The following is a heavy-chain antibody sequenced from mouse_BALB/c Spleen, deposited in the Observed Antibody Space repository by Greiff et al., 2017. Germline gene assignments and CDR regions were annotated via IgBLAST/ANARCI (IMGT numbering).Heavy chain of an antibody. V-gene: IGHV2-9*02. CDR3: ARVPYGNPPYAMDY. J-gene: IGHJ4*01. CDR1: GFSLTSYG. CDR2: IWAGGST. D-gene: IGHD2-10*02. Sequence: VMLVESGPGLVAPSQSLSITCTVSGFSLTSYGVHWVRQPPGKGLEWLGVIWAGGSTNYNSALMSRLSISKDNSKSQVFLKMNSLQTDDTAMYYCARVPYGNPPYAMDYWGQGTSVTVSS.